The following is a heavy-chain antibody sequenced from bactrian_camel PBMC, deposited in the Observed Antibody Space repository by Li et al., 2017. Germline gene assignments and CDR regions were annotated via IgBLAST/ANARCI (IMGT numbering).Heavy chain of an antibody. CDR3: HTAWYDLVDGPVDY. CDR2: ISTSGRG. Sequence: VQLVESGGGSAQAGGSLRLSCAASGSTNSRNCMAWFRQIPGEEREGVATISTSGRGSYADSVQCRFTISKDNANGMLYLQMNNLKPADTAVYFCHTAWYDLVDGPVDYWGQGTQVTVS. D-gene: IGHD2*01. V-gene: IGHV3S53*01. J-gene: IGHJ4*01. CDR1: GSTNSRNC.